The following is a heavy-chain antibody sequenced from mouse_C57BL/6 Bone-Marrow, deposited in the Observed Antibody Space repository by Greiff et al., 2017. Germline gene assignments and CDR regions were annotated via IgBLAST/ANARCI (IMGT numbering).Heavy chain of an antibody. D-gene: IGHD1-1*01. CDR1: GFSLTSYG. CDR3: AILYYYGSSYRWYFDV. Sequence: QVQLKQSGPGLVQPSQSLSITCTVSGFSLTSYGVHWVRQSPGKGLEWLGVIWRGGSTDYNAAFMSRLSITKDNSKSQVFFKMNSLQADDTAIYYCAILYYYGSSYRWYFDVWGTGTTVTVSS. CDR2: IWRGGST. J-gene: IGHJ1*03. V-gene: IGHV2-5*01.